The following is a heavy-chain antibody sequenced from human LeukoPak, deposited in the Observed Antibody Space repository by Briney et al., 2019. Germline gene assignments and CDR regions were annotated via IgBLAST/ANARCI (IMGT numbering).Heavy chain of an antibody. Sequence: GGSLRLSCAASGFTFSSYEMNWVRQAPGKGLEWVSCISSSGSTIYYADSVRGRFTISRDNAKNSLYLQMNSLRAEDTAIYYCARLNHDAFDIWGQGTMVTVSS. V-gene: IGHV3-48*03. J-gene: IGHJ3*02. D-gene: IGHD1-14*01. CDR3: ARLNHDAFDI. CDR1: GFTFSSYE. CDR2: ISSSGSTI.